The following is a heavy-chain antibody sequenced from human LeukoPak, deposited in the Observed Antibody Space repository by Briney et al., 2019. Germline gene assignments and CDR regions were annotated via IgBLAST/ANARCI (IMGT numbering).Heavy chain of an antibody. CDR1: GYTFTGYY. V-gene: IGHV1-2*02. CDR3: ARENVYSSSWGY. D-gene: IGHD6-6*01. Sequence: ASVKVSCKASGYTFTGYYMHWVRQAPGQGLEWMGWINPNSGGTNYAQKFQGRVTMTRDTSISTAYMELSRLRSDDTAVYYCARENVYSSSWGYWGQGTLVTVSS. CDR2: INPNSGGT. J-gene: IGHJ4*02.